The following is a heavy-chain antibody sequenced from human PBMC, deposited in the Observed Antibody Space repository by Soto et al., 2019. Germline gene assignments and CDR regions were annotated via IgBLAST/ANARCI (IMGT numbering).Heavy chain of an antibody. J-gene: IGHJ4*02. CDR2: ISSSSSTI. D-gene: IGHD3-3*01. CDR1: GFTFSRYA. CDR3: ARDNGVFGVVNDY. Sequence: EVQLVESGGGLLQPGGSLRLSCAASGFTFSRYAMNWVRQAPGKGLEWVSYISSSSSTIYSADSVKGRFTISRDNAKNSLYLQMNSLRDEDTGIYYCARDNGVFGVVNDYWGQGTLVTVSS. V-gene: IGHV3-48*02.